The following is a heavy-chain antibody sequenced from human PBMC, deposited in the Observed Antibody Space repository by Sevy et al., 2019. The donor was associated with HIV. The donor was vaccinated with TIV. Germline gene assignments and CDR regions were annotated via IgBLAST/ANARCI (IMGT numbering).Heavy chain of an antibody. Sequence: GGSLRLSCAASGFTFSDHYMSWIRQAPGKGLEWVSYISRSGSGIYYTDSVKGRFTISRDNAKNSLFLQMNSLRAEDTAVYYCAKDSAYYDSSGYYMETGGNFDYWGQGTLVTVSS. V-gene: IGHV3-11*01. J-gene: IGHJ4*02. D-gene: IGHD3-22*01. CDR2: ISRSGSGI. CDR1: GFTFSDHY. CDR3: AKDSAYYDSSGYYMETGGNFDY.